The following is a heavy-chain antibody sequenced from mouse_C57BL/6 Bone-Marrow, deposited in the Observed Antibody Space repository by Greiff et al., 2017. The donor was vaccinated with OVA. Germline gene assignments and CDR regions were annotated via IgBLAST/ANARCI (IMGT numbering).Heavy chain of an antibody. D-gene: IGHD2-4*01. CDR2: ISRGSSTS. V-gene: IGHV5-17*01. CDR3: ARSDYDYFDY. J-gene: IGHJ2*01. Sequence: VMLVESGGGLVKPGGSLKLSCAASGFTFRDYGMHWVRQAPEKGLEWVAYISRGSSTSYYADTVKGLFTISRANAKNTLFLQMTSLRSEDTAMYYCARSDYDYFDYWGQGTTLTGSS. CDR1: GFTFRDYG.